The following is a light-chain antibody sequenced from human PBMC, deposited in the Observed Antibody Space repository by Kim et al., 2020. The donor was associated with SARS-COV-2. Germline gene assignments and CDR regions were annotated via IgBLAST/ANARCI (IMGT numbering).Light chain of an antibody. V-gene: IGKV3-15*01. CDR1: QSVSSD. CDR3: QQYNKRPPTWT. J-gene: IGKJ1*01. CDR2: GAS. Sequence: EIVMTQSPATLSVSPGERATLSCRASQSVSSDLAWFQQNPGQAPRLLIYGASIRATGIPARFSGSGSGTEFTLTIRSLQSEDFAVYYCQQYNKRPPTWTFGKGTKVDIK.